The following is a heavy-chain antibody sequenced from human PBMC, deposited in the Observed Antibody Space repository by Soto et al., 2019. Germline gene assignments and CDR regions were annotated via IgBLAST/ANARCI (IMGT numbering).Heavy chain of an antibody. CDR2: IIPIFGTA. Sequence: QVQLVQSGAEVKKPGSSVKVSCKASGGTFSSYAISWVRQAPGQGLEWMGGIIPIFGTANYAQKFQGRVTITADESTSTAYMELGSLRSEDTAVYYCASPMIGYCSGGSCSNAFDIWGQGTMVTVSS. CDR3: ASPMIGYCSGGSCSNAFDI. J-gene: IGHJ3*02. V-gene: IGHV1-69*01. D-gene: IGHD2-15*01. CDR1: GGTFSSYA.